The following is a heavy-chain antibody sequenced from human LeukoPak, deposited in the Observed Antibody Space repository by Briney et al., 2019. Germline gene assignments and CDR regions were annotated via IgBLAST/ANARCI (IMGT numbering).Heavy chain of an antibody. J-gene: IGHJ4*02. D-gene: IGHD1-26*01. Sequence: PGGSLRLPCAASGSTFSDHAMHWVRQAPGKGLEWVSAVGIAADTFYPGSVKGRFTISRENAKNSLYLQMNSLRVEDTAVYYCVRQKKSHGNFDYWGQGTLVTVSS. CDR2: VGIAADT. CDR1: GSTFSDHA. V-gene: IGHV3-13*01. CDR3: VRQKKSHGNFDY.